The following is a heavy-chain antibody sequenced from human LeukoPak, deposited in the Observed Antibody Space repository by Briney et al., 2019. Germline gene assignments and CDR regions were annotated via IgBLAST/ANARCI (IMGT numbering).Heavy chain of an antibody. V-gene: IGHV1-18*01. CDR3: ARERGRDGYKSYPD. J-gene: IGHJ4*02. Sequence: ASVKVSCKASGYTFTSYGISWVRQAPGQGLEWMGWISAYNGNTNYAQKLQGRVTMTTDTSTSTAYMELRSLGSDDTAVYYCARERGRDGYKSYPDWGQGTLVTVSS. CDR2: ISAYNGNT. CDR1: GYTFTSYG. D-gene: IGHD5-24*01.